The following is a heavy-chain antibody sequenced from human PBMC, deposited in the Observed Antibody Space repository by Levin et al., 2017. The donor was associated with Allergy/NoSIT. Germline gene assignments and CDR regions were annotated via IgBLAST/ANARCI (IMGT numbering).Heavy chain of an antibody. J-gene: IGHJ6*02. V-gene: IGHV3-30*18. CDR2: ISYDGSNK. D-gene: IGHD3-22*01. CDR3: AKDREYYHDGSDYYVHYGMDV. Sequence: HPGGSLRLSCAASGFTFSSFGMHWVRQAPGKGLEWVAVISYDGSNKYYADSVKGRFTISRDTSKNTLFLHMSSLRTDDTAVFYCAKDREYYHDGSDYYVHYGMDVWGQGTAVTVSS. CDR1: GFTFSSFG.